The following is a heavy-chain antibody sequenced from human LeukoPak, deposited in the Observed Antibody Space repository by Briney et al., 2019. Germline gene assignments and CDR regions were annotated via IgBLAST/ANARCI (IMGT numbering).Heavy chain of an antibody. J-gene: IGHJ4*02. V-gene: IGHV4-59*01. CDR3: ARSTWLLDK. Sequence: SETLSLTCTVSGGSISPYYWSWIRQPPGKGLEWVGYIYYSGSTNYNPSLKSRVTISLDTSKNQFSLKLSSVTAADTAVYYCARSTWLLDKWGQGTLVTVSS. CDR1: GGSISPYY. D-gene: IGHD3-22*01. CDR2: IYYSGST.